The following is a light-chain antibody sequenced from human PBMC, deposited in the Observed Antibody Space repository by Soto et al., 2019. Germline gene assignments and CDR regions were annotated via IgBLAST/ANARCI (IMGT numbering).Light chain of an antibody. CDR1: QSVFNNN. Sequence: EVVLTQSPGTLSLSPGERATLSCRASQSVFNNNLAWYQQKPGQAPRLLMLGASSRATGIPDRFSGSGSGTDFTLTISRLEPEDCAISHCQQYGCSPRTFGQGTKLEI. J-gene: IGKJ2*01. CDR3: QQYGCSPRT. CDR2: GAS. V-gene: IGKV3-20*01.